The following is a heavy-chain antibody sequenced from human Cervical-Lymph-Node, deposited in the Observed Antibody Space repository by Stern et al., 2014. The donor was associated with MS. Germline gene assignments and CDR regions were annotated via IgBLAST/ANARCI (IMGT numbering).Heavy chain of an antibody. J-gene: IGHJ6*02. D-gene: IGHD6-25*01. Sequence: QITLKESGPALVKPTQTLTLTCNFSGFSLSTSGMCVSWIRHPPGKALEWLALIDWEDDKHYSTSLKTRPTTSKDTSKNQVVLTMTTIAPVDTATYYCARIPSRYYYYGMDVWGQGTTVTVSS. CDR3: ARIPSRYYYYGMDV. V-gene: IGHV2-70*01. CDR2: IDWEDDK. CDR1: GFSLSTSGMC.